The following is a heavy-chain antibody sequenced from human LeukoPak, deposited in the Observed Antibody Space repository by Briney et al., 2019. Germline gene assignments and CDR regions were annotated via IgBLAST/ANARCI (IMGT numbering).Heavy chain of an antibody. D-gene: IGHD3-10*01. J-gene: IGHJ6*03. CDR3: ARHRYYYRSGSYYGAPYYMDV. V-gene: IGHV4-39*01. Sequence: SETLSLTCTVSGGSISSNSYYWGWIRQPPGKGLEWIGSIYYSGSTYYNPSLKSRVTISVDTSKNHFSLKLSSVTAADTAVYYCARHRYYYRSGSYYGAPYYMDVWGKGTTVTVSS. CDR1: GGSISSNSYY. CDR2: IYYSGST.